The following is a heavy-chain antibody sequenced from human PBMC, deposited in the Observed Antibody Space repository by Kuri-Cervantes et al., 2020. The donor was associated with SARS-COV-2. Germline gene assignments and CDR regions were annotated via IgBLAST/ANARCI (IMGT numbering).Heavy chain of an antibody. J-gene: IGHJ4*02. Sequence: GESLKISCAASGFTFSSYGMHWVRQAPGKGLEWVAVISYDGSNKYYADSVKGRFTISRDNSKNTLYLQMNSLRAEDTAVYYCAKEQRGAAAGSGPFDYWGQGTLVTVSS. D-gene: IGHD6-13*01. CDR3: AKEQRGAAAGSGPFDY. CDR2: ISYDGSNK. CDR1: GFTFSSYG. V-gene: IGHV3-30*18.